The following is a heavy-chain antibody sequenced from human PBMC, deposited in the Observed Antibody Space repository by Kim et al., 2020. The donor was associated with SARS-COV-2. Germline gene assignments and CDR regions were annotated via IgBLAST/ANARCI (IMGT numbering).Heavy chain of an antibody. V-gene: IGHV3-7*01. CDR1: GFSFSSYW. CDR2: INEPGSEK. CDR3: ARDPDTGTADY. J-gene: IGHJ4*02. Sequence: GGSLRLSCAASGFSFSSYWMSWVRQAPGKGLEWVANINEPGSEKFYVDSVKGRFTISRGNAKNSLYLQMNSLGAENTAVYYCARDPDTGTADYWGQGTLDTLA. D-gene: IGHD2-8*02.